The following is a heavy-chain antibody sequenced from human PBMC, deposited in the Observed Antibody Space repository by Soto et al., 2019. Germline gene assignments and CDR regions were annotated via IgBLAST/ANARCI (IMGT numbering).Heavy chain of an antibody. CDR1: GGSTNTRSDY. V-gene: IGHV4-39*01. J-gene: IGHJ4*02. CDR3: ARQPRGPGYGERGLYFDY. CDR2: VYYSGRT. Sequence: QLLLQESGPGLVRPSETLSLTCTVSGGSTNTRSDYWGWIRQPPGKGLEWIGSVYYSGRTYDNPSPQRRVTTAVDTSRNQFSLKLMSVTAADTAVYFCARQPRGPGYGERGLYFDYWGQGTLVTVSS. D-gene: IGHD3-16*01.